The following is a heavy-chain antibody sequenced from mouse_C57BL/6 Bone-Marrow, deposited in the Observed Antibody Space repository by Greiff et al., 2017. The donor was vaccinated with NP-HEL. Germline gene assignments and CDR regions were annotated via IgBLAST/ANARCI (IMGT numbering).Heavy chain of an antibody. Sequence: QVQLQQSGPELVKPGASVKISCKASGYAFSSSWMNWVKQGPGKGLEWIGRIYPGDGDTNYNGKFKGKATLTADKSSSTAYMQLSSLASEDSAVYFSARCRGAYDYGSPDYWGQGTTLTVSS. V-gene: IGHV1-82*01. D-gene: IGHD1-1*01. CDR3: ARCRGAYDYGSPDY. CDR2: IYPGDGDT. CDR1: GYAFSSSW. J-gene: IGHJ2*01.